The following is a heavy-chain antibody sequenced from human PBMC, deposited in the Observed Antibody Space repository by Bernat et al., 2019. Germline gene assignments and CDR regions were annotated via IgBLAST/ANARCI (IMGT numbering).Heavy chain of an antibody. D-gene: IGHD2-15*01. CDR2: IRSKAYGGTT. Sequence: EVQLVESGGGLVQPGRSLRLSCTASGFTFGDYAMSWFRQAPGKGLEWVGFIRSKAYGGTTEYAASVKGRFTISRDDSKSIAYLQMNSLKTEDTAVYYCTREGCSGGSCYFYFDYWDQGTLVTVSS. CDR1: GFTFGDYA. CDR3: TREGCSGGSCYFYFDY. V-gene: IGHV3-49*03. J-gene: IGHJ4*02.